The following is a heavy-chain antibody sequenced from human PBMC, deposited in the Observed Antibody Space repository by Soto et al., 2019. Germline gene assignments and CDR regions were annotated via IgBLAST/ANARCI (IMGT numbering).Heavy chain of an antibody. CDR1: GGTFSSYA. CDR3: AKPRGGCSSTSCYSYYYYGMDV. Sequence: AAVKVSCKASGGTFSSYAISWVRQAPGQGLEWMGGIIPIFGTANYAQKFQGRVTITADESTSTAYMELSSLRSEDTAVYYCAKPRGGCSSTSCYSYYYYGMDVWGQGTTVTVYS. J-gene: IGHJ6*02. V-gene: IGHV1-69*13. CDR2: IIPIFGTA. D-gene: IGHD2-2*01.